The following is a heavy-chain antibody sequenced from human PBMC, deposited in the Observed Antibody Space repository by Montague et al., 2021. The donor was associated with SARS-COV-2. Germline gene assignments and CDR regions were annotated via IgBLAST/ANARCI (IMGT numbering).Heavy chain of an antibody. V-gene: IGHV3-30-3*01. Sequence: SLRLSCAASGFTFSSYAMHWVRQAPGKGLEWVAVISYDGSNKYYADSVKGRFTISRDNSKNTLYLQMNSLRAEDTAVYYCARAPFYYDILTCYIYPAYYYYYGMDVWGQGTTVTVSS. CDR1: GFTFSSYA. CDR2: ISYDGSNK. J-gene: IGHJ6*02. D-gene: IGHD3-9*01. CDR3: ARAPFYYDILTCYIYPAYYYYYGMDV.